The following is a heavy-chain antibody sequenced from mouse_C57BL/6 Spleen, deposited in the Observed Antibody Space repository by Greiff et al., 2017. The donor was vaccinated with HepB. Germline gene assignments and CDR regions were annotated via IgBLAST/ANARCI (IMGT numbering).Heavy chain of an antibody. CDR2: IYPGSGNT. Sequence: QVHVKQSGAELVRPGASVKLSCKASGYTFTDYYINWVKQRPGQGLEWIARIYPGSGNTYYNEKFKGKATLTAEKSSSTAYMQLSSLTSEDSAVYICARGMDFDYWGQGTTLTVSS. CDR1: GYTFTDYY. CDR3: ARGMDFDY. V-gene: IGHV1-76*01. J-gene: IGHJ2*01.